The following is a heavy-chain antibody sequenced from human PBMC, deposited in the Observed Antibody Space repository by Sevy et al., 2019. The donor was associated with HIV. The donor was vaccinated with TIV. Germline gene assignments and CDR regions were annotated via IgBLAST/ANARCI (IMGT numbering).Heavy chain of an antibody. CDR2: IRSEVYGETT. Sequence: GGSLRLSCTASGFTFGEYSMSWFRQAPGKGLEWVSLIRSEVYGETTEYTAFVKGRFTSSRDDSKSIAYLQMSSLKTEDTAVYYCTRGRRVYADYGVDYWGQGTLVTVSS. CDR3: TRGRRVYADYGVDY. J-gene: IGHJ4*02. D-gene: IGHD4-17*01. V-gene: IGHV3-49*01. CDR1: GFTFGEYS.